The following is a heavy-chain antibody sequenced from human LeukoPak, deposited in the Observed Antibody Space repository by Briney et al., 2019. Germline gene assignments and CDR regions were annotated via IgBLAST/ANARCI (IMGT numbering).Heavy chain of an antibody. Sequence: GGSLRLSCAASGFTFSSYWMHWVRQTPGKGLVWVSRIKGDGSDTLYADSVKGRFTISRDNSKNTLYLQTSSLGVDDTAVYYCARGPPLVYYETSGYYFFDYWGQGILVTVSS. V-gene: IGHV3-74*01. CDR1: GFTFSSYW. CDR2: IKGDGSDT. D-gene: IGHD3-22*01. J-gene: IGHJ4*02. CDR3: ARGPPLVYYETSGYYFFDY.